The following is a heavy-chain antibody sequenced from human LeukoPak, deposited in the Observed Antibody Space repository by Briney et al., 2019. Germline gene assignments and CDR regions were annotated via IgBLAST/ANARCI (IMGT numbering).Heavy chain of an antibody. J-gene: IGHJ5*02. V-gene: IGHV1-2*04. CDR1: GYTFTGYY. CDR3: ARGDSSGYYDWFDP. D-gene: IGHD3-22*01. Sequence: ASVTVSCTASGYTFTGYYMHWVRQAPGQGLEWMGWINPNSGGTNYAQKFQGWVTMTRDTSISTAYMELSRLRSDDTAVYYCARGDSSGYYDWFDPWGQGTLVTVSS. CDR2: INPNSGGT.